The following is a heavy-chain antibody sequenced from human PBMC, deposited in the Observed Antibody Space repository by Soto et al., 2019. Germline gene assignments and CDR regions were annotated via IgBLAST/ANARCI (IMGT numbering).Heavy chain of an antibody. J-gene: IGHJ4*02. CDR2: VTSRGDTT. D-gene: IGHD3-16*01. CDR3: AKDRLGGGLDY. Sequence: EVQLLQSGGGLVQPGGSLRLSCAASGFIFSNYAMNWVRQAPGKGLEWVSIVTSRGDTTYYADSVKGRFTISRDNSKNTLYLQVNSLTAEDTAGYYCAKDRLGGGLDYWGQGTLVSVSS. CDR1: GFIFSNYA. V-gene: IGHV3-23*01.